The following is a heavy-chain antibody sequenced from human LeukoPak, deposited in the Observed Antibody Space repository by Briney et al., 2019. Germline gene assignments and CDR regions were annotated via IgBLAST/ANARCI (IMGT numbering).Heavy chain of an antibody. CDR1: GFTFSSYS. J-gene: IGHJ4*02. D-gene: IGHD3-10*01. CDR2: ISSSNLYI. CDR3: ARDNYYGSGN. Sequence: GGSLRLACAASGFTFSSYSMNWVRQAPGKGLEWVSSISSSNLYIYYADSVKGRFTISRDNAKNSLYLQMNSLRDEDTAVYYCARDNYYGSGNWGQGTLVTVSS. V-gene: IGHV3-21*01.